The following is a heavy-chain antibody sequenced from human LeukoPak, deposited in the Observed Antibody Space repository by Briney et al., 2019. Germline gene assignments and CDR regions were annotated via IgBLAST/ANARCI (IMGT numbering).Heavy chain of an antibody. CDR1: GYTFTSYY. CDR2: INPSGGST. Sequence: ASVKVSCKASGYTFTSYYMHWVRQAPGQGLEWMGIINPSGGSTSYAQKFQGRVTMTRDMSTSTAYMELRSLRSDDTAVYYCARVGSSSPRTLFDPWGQGTLVTVSS. CDR3: ARVGSSSPRTLFDP. V-gene: IGHV1-46*01. J-gene: IGHJ5*02. D-gene: IGHD6-6*01.